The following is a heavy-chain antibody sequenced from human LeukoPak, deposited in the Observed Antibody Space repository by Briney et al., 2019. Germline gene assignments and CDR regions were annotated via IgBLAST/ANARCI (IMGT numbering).Heavy chain of an antibody. CDR1: GGSISSSNW. Sequence: SETLSLTCAVSGGSISSSNWWSWVRQPPGKGLEWIGEIYHSGSTNYNPSLKSRVTISVDTSKNQFSLKLSSVAAADTAVYYCARLPYWNYRTYYFDYWGQGTLVTVSS. CDR2: IYHSGST. J-gene: IGHJ4*02. CDR3: ARLPYWNYRTYYFDY. D-gene: IGHD1-7*01. V-gene: IGHV4-4*02.